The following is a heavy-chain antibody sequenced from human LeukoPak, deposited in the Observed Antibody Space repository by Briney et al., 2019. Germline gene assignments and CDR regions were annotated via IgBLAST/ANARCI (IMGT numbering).Heavy chain of an antibody. J-gene: IGHJ3*02. V-gene: IGHV3-74*01. D-gene: IGHD3-10*01. CDR2: IKTDGSST. CDR1: GFSFSSYW. CDR3: ARDANFGYDAFDI. Sequence: QPGGSLRLSCAASGFSFSSYWMHWVRQAPGKGLVCVSRIKTDGSSTSYADSVKGRFTISRDNSKNTLYVQVNSLRAEDTAVYYCARDANFGYDAFDIWGQGTMVTVSS.